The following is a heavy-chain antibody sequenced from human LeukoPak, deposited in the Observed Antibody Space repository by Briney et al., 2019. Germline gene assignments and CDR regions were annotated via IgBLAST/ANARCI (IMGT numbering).Heavy chain of an antibody. D-gene: IGHD6-13*01. V-gene: IGHV4-30-2*01. Sequence: PSETLSLTCTVSGGSISSGGYYWSWIRQPPGKGLEWIGYIYHSGSTYYNPSLKSRVTISVDRSKNQFSLKLSSVTAADTAVYYCARESDPSPPIAAAGTAAGYFDYWGQGTLVTVSS. J-gene: IGHJ4*02. CDR3: ARESDPSPPIAAAGTAAGYFDY. CDR1: GGSISSGGYY. CDR2: IYHSGST.